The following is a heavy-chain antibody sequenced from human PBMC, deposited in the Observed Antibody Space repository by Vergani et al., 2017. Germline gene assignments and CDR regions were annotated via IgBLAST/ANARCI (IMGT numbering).Heavy chain of an antibody. V-gene: IGHV4-38-2*02. D-gene: IGHD3-16*01. Sequence: QVQLQESGPGLVKPSETLSLTCSVSGYSISRGYYWGWIRQPPGKGLEWIATVFHSGSAYYNPSLRRRVTISVETSKNQFSLRLTTLTAADTAVYYCARDSXGYVWGSYEAWFDPWGQGTLVTVSS. CDR3: ARDSXGYVWGSYEAWFDP. CDR1: GYSISRGYY. CDR2: VFHSGSA. J-gene: IGHJ5*02.